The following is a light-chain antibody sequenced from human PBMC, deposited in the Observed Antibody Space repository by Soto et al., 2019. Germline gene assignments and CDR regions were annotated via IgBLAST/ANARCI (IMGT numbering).Light chain of an antibody. CDR1: QSISSY. J-gene: IGKJ4*01. CDR2: AAS. Sequence: DIQMTQSPSSLSASVGDRVTITCRASQSISSYLNWYQQKPGKAPKLLISAASCLQSGVTSRISGSESGTNFTLTISSLQPEDFATYYCQQRYSTPQLTFGGGTKVEIK. CDR3: QQRYSTPQLT. V-gene: IGKV1-39*01.